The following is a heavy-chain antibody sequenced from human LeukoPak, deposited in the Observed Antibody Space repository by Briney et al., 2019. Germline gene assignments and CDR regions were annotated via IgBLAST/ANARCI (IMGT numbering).Heavy chain of an antibody. Sequence: SETLSLTCTVSGGSITGYYWNWIRQPAGQGLEWLGRIYSSGVGNYNPSLTSRVTMSVDTSKNQFSLKLTSLTAADTAVYYCAREEFLHEIDSSGYFVYWGQGTLVSVSS. CDR3: AREEFLHEIDSSGYFVY. J-gene: IGHJ4*02. CDR2: IYSSGVG. D-gene: IGHD3-22*01. CDR1: GGSITGYY. V-gene: IGHV4-4*07.